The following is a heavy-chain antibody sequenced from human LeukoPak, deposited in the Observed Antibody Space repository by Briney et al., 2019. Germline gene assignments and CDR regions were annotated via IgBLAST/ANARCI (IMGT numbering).Heavy chain of an antibody. J-gene: IGHJ4*02. V-gene: IGHV3-21*01. D-gene: IGHD5-18*01. CDR2: ISNSSSYI. CDR1: GFTFSSYS. CDR3: ARVDTAMVPHY. Sequence: GGSLRLSCAASGFTFSSYSMNWVRQAPGKGLEWVSSISNSSSYIYYADSVKGRFTISRDNAKNSLNLQMNSLRAEDTAVYYCARVDTAMVPHYWGQGTLVTVSS.